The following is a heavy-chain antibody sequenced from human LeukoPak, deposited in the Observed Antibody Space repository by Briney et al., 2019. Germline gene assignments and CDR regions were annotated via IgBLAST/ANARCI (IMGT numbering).Heavy chain of an antibody. J-gene: IGHJ5*02. V-gene: IGHV1-8*03. CDR1: GYTFTSYD. Sequence: GASVKVSCKASGYTFTSYDINWVRQATGQGLEWMGWMNPNSGNTGYAQKFQGRVTITRNTSISTAYMELSSLRSEDTAVYYCAREGSVLRFLEWPGKRDWFDPWGQGTLVTVSS. D-gene: IGHD3-3*01. CDR3: AREGSVLRFLEWPGKRDWFDP. CDR2: MNPNSGNT.